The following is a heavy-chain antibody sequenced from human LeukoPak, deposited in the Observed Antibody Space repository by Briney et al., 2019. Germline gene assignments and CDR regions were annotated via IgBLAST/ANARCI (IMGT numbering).Heavy chain of an antibody. V-gene: IGHV1-18*04. Sequence: ASVKVSCKASGYTFTSYGISWVRQAPGQGLEWMGWISAYNGNPNYAQKLQGRVTMTTDTSTSTAYMELRSLRSDDTAVYYCARTYQPPFDGYYYYGMDVWGKGTTVTVSS. CDR3: ARTYQPPFDGYYYYGMDV. J-gene: IGHJ6*04. CDR2: ISAYNGNP. CDR1: GYTFTSYG. D-gene: IGHD2-2*01.